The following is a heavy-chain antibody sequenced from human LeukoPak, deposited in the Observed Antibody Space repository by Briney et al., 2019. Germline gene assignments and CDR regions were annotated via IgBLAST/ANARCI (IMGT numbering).Heavy chain of an antibody. Sequence: GGSLRLSCAASGFTFSDYYMSWIRQAPGKGLEWVSYISSSGSTIHYADSVKGRFTISRDNAKNSLYLQMNSLRAEDTAVYYCARGISSWHRMYYYYYYMDVWGKGTTVTVSS. D-gene: IGHD3-3*02. V-gene: IGHV3-11*01. J-gene: IGHJ6*03. CDR2: ISSSGSTI. CDR1: GFTFSDYY. CDR3: ARGISSWHRMYYYYYYMDV.